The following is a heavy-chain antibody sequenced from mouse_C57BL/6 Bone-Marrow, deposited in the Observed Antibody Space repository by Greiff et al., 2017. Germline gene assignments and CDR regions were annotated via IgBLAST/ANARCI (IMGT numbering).Heavy chain of an antibody. Sequence: QVQLQQPGAELVKPGASVKLSCKASGYTFTSYWMHWVTQRPGQGLEWIGMIHPNSGSTNYNEKYKSKAKLTVDKSSSTAYMQLSRLTSEDSAVYYCARGPLSWFAYWGQGTLVTVAA. J-gene: IGHJ3*01. CDR3: ARGPLSWFAY. CDR2: IHPNSGST. CDR1: GYTFTSYW. V-gene: IGHV1-64*01.